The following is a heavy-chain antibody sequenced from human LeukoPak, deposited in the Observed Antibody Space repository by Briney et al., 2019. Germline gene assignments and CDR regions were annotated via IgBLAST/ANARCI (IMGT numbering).Heavy chain of an antibody. CDR1: GGTFSSYT. D-gene: IGHD3-3*01. J-gene: IGHJ6*02. CDR3: ARARYYNFWSGYSYYYGMDV. V-gene: IGHV1-69*02. Sequence: SVKVSCTASGGTFSSYTISWVRQAPGQGLEWMGRIIPILGIANYAQKFQGRVTITADKSTSTACMELSSLRSEDTAVYYCARARYYNFWSGYSYYYGMDVWGQGTTVTVSS. CDR2: IIPILGIA.